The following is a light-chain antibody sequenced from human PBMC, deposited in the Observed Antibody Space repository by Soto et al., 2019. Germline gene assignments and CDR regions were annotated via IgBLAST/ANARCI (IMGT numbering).Light chain of an antibody. V-gene: IGLV1-40*01. CDR1: NSNLGAGYD. CDR3: QAYDYSLTAFV. J-gene: IGLJ3*02. Sequence: QLVLTQPPSVSGAPGQRVTISCTGNNSNLGAGYDVHWYQQLPGAAPKLVIFGNRNRPSGVPERFSGSKSGTSASLAITGLQAEDEADCYCQAYDYSLTAFVFGGGTQLTVL. CDR2: GNR.